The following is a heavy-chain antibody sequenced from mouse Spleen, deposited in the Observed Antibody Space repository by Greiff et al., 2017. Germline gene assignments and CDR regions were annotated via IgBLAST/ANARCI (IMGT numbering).Heavy chain of an antibody. Sequence: EVQLQESGPELVKPGASVKISCKASGYSFTGYYMNWVKQSPEKSLEWIGEINPSTGGTTYNQKFKAKATLTVDKSSSTAYMQLKSLTSEDSAVYYCARSFYRYDGYAMDYWGQGTSVTVSS. CDR1: GYSFTGYY. CDR2: INPSTGGT. V-gene: IGHV1-42*01. CDR3: ARSFYRYDGYAMDY. J-gene: IGHJ4*01. D-gene: IGHD2-14*01.